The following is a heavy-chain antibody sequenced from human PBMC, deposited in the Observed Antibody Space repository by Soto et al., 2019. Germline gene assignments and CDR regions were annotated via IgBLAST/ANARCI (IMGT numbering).Heavy chain of an antibody. Sequence: QVQLVQSGPEVKKPGASVKVSCKASGYTFTNHGISWVRQAPGQGLEWVGWISGYNANTKYAQKFQGRVTMSTDTSTNTAYMELRSLRSDDTAVYYCARDFYHLAYYFDYLGQGTLVTVSS. CDR3: ARDFYHLAYYFDY. V-gene: IGHV1-18*04. CDR2: ISGYNANT. CDR1: GYTFTNHG. D-gene: IGHD2-2*01. J-gene: IGHJ4*02.